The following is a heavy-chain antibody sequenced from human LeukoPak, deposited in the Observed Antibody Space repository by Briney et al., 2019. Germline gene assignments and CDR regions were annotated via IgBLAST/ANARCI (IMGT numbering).Heavy chain of an antibody. J-gene: IGHJ4*02. CDR3: ARGNYDILTGYYY. CDR2: IYYSGST. Sequence: SETLSLTCTVSGGSLNNYYWGWIRQPPGKGLEWIGSIYYSGSTYYNPSLKSRVTISVDTSKNQFSLKLSSVTAADTAVYYCARGNYDILTGYYYWGQGTLVTVSS. D-gene: IGHD3-9*01. CDR1: GGSLNNYY. V-gene: IGHV4-39*01.